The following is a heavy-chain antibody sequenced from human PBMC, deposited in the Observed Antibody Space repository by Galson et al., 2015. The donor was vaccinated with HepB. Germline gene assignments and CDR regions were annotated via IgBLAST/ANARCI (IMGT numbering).Heavy chain of an antibody. CDR1: GFTFGDYA. CDR2: IRSKAYGGTT. J-gene: IGHJ4*02. V-gene: IGHV3-49*04. D-gene: IGHD1-20*01. Sequence: SLRLSCAASGFTFGDYAMSWVRQAPGKGLEWVGFIRSKAYGGTTEYAASVKGRFTISRDDSKNIAYLQMNSLKTEDTAVYYCAKVITGMTSPFDYWGQGTLVTVSS. CDR3: AKVITGMTSPFDY.